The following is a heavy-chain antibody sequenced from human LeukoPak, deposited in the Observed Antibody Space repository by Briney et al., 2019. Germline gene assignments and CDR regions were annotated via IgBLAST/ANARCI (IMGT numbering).Heavy chain of an antibody. J-gene: IGHJ4*02. CDR2: IRYDGTIK. D-gene: IGHD3-22*01. CDR1: AFTFISYD. V-gene: IGHV3-30*02. CDR3: VKDSRYYYDTDGYAYFDF. Sequence: PGGSLRLSCAASAFTFISYDMHWVGQAPGKGLDWVAFIRYDGTIKYYGDSVKGRFTISRDNSKNTVDLQMSSLRPEDTAVYYCVKDSRYYYDTDGYAYFDFWGQGTLVTVSS.